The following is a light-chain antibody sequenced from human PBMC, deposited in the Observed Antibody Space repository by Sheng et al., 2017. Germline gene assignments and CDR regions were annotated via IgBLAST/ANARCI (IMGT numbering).Light chain of an antibody. V-gene: IGKV1-39*01. Sequence: DVQMTQSPSSLSASVGDRVTITCRASQNVRTYVNWYQQKPGKAPKLMIYAASNLQGGVPSRFSGSGSGTDFTLTIASLQPEDSATYFCQQTYTFPYTFGQGTKLDMK. CDR3: QQTYTFPYT. CDR1: QNVRTY. CDR2: AAS. J-gene: IGKJ2*01.